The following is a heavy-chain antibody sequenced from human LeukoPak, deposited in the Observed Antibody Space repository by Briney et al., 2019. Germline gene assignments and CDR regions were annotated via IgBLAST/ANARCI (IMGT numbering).Heavy chain of an antibody. CDR3: ARDSGSGSNDY. J-gene: IGHJ4*02. CDR1: GYTFTNA. CDR2: ISAGNGNI. Sequence: ASVKVSCKASGYTFTNAIHWVRQAPGQRLEWMGWISAGNGNIKYSQNFQGRVTFISNTSATTAFMELSSLRSEDAAVYYCARDSGSGSNDYWGQGTLVTVSS. D-gene: IGHD1-26*01. V-gene: IGHV1-3*01.